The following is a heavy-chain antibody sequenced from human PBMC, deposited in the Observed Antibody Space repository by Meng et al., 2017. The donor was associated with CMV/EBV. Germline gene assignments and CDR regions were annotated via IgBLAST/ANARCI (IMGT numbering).Heavy chain of an antibody. CDR2: INHSGST. V-gene: IGHV4-34*01. D-gene: IGHD3-9*01. CDR1: GGSFSGYY. J-gene: IGHJ5*02. CDR3: ARVSGYFDWLLYENWFDP. Sequence: SETLSLTCAVYGGSFSGYYRSWIRQPPGKGLEWIGEINHSGSTNYNPSLKSRVTVSVDTSKNQFSLKLSSVTAADTAVYYCARVSGYFDWLLYENWFDPWGQGTLVTVSS.